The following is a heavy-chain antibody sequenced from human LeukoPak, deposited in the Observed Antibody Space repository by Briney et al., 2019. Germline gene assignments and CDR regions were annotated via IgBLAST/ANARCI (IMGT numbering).Heavy chain of an antibody. CDR2: IYHSGST. CDR1: GYSISSGYY. V-gene: IGHV4-38-2*02. CDR3: ARDRGYDSSTFDY. D-gene: IGHD5-12*01. J-gene: IGHJ4*02. Sequence: SETLSLTCTVSGYSISSGYYWGWIRQPPGKGLEWIGSIYHSGSTYYNPSLKSRVTISVDTSKNQFSLKLSSVTAADTAVYYCARDRGYDSSTFDYWGQGTLVTVSS.